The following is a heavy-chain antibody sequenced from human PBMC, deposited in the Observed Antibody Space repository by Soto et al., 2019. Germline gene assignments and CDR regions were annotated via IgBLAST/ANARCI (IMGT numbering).Heavy chain of an antibody. Sequence: GASVKVSWKTSGYTFNTYGINWVRQATGQGLELMGWISAYDGKTTYAEKFQGRVTLTTDTSTSTAYMELRSLRSDDTAIYYCARDPHEFWTSYWFDPWGQGTPVTVSS. CDR1: GYTFNTYG. CDR3: ARDPHEFWTSYWFDP. J-gene: IGHJ5*02. V-gene: IGHV1-18*01. CDR2: ISAYDGKT. D-gene: IGHD3-3*01.